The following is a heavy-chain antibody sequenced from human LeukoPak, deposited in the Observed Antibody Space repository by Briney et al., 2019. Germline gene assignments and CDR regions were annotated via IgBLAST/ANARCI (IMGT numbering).Heavy chain of an antibody. CDR1: GYTFTGYY. V-gene: IGHV1-2*02. J-gene: IGHJ4*02. CDR3: ARDSPSDYYDSSGYDY. CDR2: INPKSGGT. D-gene: IGHD3-22*01. Sequence: ASVNVSCKASGYTFTGYYMHWARQAPGQGLEWMGWINPKSGGTNYAQKFQGRVTMTRDTSISTAYMELSSLRSDDTAVYYCARDSPSDYYDSSGYDYWGQGTLVTVSS.